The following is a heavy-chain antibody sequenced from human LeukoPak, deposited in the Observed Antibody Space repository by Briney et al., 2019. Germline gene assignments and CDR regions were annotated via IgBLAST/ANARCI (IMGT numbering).Heavy chain of an antibody. CDR3: ARGLLGIYAFDI. J-gene: IGHJ3*02. Sequence: GASVKVSCKASGYTFTSYYMHWVRQAPGQGLEWMGIINPSGGSTNYAQKFQGRVTITADESTSTAYMELSSLRSEDTAVYYCARGLLGIYAFDIWGQGTMVTVSS. CDR2: INPSGGST. V-gene: IGHV1-46*01. D-gene: IGHD3-16*01. CDR1: GYTFTSYY.